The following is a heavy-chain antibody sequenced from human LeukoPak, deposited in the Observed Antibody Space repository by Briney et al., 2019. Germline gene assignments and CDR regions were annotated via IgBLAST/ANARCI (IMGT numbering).Heavy chain of an antibody. CDR1: GGSISGYY. CDR2: IYYSWST. CDR3: ARESDSSGYYYPNVGPFDS. V-gene: IGHV4-59*01. D-gene: IGHD3-22*01. J-gene: IGHJ4*02. Sequence: PSETLSLTCTVSGGSISGYYWSWIRQPPGKGLEWTGHIYYSWSTEYNPSLKRRVTISVDTSKNQFSLKPRSVTAADTAVYYCARESDSSGYYYPNVGPFDSWGQGTLVTVSS.